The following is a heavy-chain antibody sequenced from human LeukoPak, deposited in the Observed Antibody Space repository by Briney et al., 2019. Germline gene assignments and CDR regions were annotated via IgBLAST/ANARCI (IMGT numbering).Heavy chain of an antibody. D-gene: IGHD2-15*01. CDR2: ISGSSSPI. Sequence: GGSLRLSCAASGFTFSIYEMNWVRQAPGKGLEWVSYISGSSSPIYYADSVKGRFTISRDNAKNSLYLQMDSLRAEDTAVYYCARIISYCSGGSCDDYWGQGTLVTVSS. CDR1: GFTFSIYE. CDR3: ARIISYCSGGSCDDY. V-gene: IGHV3-48*03. J-gene: IGHJ4*02.